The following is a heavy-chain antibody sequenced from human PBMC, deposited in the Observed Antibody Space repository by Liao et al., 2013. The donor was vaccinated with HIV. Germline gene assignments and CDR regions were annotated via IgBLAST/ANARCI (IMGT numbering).Heavy chain of an antibody. V-gene: IGHV4-34*01. CDR2: INHSGST. Sequence: QVQLQQWGAGLLKPSETLSLTCAVYGGSFSGYYWSWIRQPPGKGLEWIGEINHSGSTNYNPSLKSRVTISVDTSKNQFSVKLSSVTAADTAVYYCASAPYYDFWSGYYTYWGQGTLVTVSS. CDR3: ASAPYYDFWSGYYTY. D-gene: IGHD3-3*01. J-gene: IGHJ4*02. CDR1: GGSFSGYY.